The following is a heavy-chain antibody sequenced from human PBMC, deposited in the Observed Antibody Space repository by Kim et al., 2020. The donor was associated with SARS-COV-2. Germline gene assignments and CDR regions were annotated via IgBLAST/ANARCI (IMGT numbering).Heavy chain of an antibody. D-gene: IGHD6-13*01. Sequence: SETLSLTCAVYGGSFSGYYWSWIRQPPGKGLEWIGEINHSGSTNYNPSLKSRVTISVDTSKNQFSLKLSSVTAADTAVYYCARLRSSWYVGAEYFQHWGQGTLVTVSS. CDR2: INHSGST. V-gene: IGHV4-34*01. CDR1: GGSFSGYY. CDR3: ARLRSSWYVGAEYFQH. J-gene: IGHJ1*01.